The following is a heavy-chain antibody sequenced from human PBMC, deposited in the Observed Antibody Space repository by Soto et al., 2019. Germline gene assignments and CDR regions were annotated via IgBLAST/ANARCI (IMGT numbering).Heavy chain of an antibody. V-gene: IGHV3-53*01. J-gene: IGHJ4*02. CDR2: IYSGGST. CDR1: GFTVSSNY. Sequence: PGGSLRLSCAASGFTVSSNYMTWVRQAPGKGLEWVSVIYSGGSTYYADSVKGRFSISRDNSKNTLYLQMNSLRAEDTAVYYCARVQQLRFLQWLPDFWGQGTLVTVSS. D-gene: IGHD3-3*01. CDR3: ARVQQLRFLQWLPDF.